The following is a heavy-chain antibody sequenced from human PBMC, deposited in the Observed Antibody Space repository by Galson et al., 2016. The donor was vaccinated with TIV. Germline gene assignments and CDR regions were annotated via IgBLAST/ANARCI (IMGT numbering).Heavy chain of an antibody. CDR2: IWYDGINK. CDR3: ARDRLWELLPPAVFDI. J-gene: IGHJ3*02. CDR1: GFTFSSYG. V-gene: IGHV3-33*01. Sequence: SLRLSCAASGFTFSSYGIHWVRQAPGKGLEWVAIIWYDGINKYYADSVNGRFTISRDNSKNTVYLQMNSLRAEDTALYYCARDRLWELLPPAVFDIWGQGTKVIVSS. D-gene: IGHD1-26*01.